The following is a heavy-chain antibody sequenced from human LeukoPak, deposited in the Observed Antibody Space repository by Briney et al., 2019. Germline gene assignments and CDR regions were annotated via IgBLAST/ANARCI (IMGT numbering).Heavy chain of an antibody. CDR3: VQEGPRGPAFDI. CDR2: ISGSGGGT. CDR1: GVTFSSYV. V-gene: IGHV3-23*01. J-gene: IGHJ3*02. Sequence: GGSLRLSCEASGVTFSSYVMSWVRQAPGKGPEWVSGISGSGGGTYYADSVKGRFAISRDNSKNTLYLQMNSLRAEDTAVYYGVQEGPRGPAFDIWGQGTKVTGSS.